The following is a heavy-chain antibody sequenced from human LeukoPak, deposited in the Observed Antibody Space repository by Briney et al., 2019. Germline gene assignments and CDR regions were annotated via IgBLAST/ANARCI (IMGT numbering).Heavy chain of an antibody. V-gene: IGHV4-59*11. Sequence: SETLSLTCTVSGGSISSHYWNWIRQPPGRGLEWVGYLYYSGSTNYNPSLKSRVTISVDTTKTQFSLNLSSVTAADTAVYYCARETTVVTPGRSDVFDIWGQGTMVTVSS. J-gene: IGHJ3*02. CDR1: GGSISSHY. D-gene: IGHD4-23*01. CDR2: LYYSGST. CDR3: ARETTVVTPGRSDVFDI.